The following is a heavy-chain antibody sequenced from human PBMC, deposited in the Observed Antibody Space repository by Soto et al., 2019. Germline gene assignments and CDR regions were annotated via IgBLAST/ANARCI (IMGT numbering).Heavy chain of an antibody. CDR3: ARHEGYYGDYRYWYFDL. J-gene: IGHJ2*01. V-gene: IGHV4-39*01. D-gene: IGHD4-17*01. CDR1: GGSISSSSYY. CDR2: IYYSGST. Sequence: SETLSLTCTVSGGSISSSSYYWGWIRQPPGKGLEWIGSIYYSGSTYYNPSLKSRVTISVDTSKNQFSLKLSSVTAADTAVYYCARHEGYYGDYRYWYFDLWGRGTLVTVSS.